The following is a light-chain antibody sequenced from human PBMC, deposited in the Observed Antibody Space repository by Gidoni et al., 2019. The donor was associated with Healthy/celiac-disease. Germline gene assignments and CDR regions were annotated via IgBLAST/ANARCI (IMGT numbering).Light chain of an antibody. J-gene: IGLJ2*01. CDR3: MIWHSSAWV. Sequence: QAVLTQPSSLSASPGASASLTCTLRSGINVGTYRIYWYQQKPGSPPQYLLRYKSDSDKQQGSGVPSRFSGSKDPSANAGILLISGLHSEDEADYYCMIWHSSAWVFGGGTKLTVL. CDR1: SGINVGTYR. CDR2: YKSDSDK. V-gene: IGLV5-45*03.